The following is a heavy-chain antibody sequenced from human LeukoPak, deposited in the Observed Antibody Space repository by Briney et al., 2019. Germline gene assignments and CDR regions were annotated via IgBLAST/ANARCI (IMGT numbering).Heavy chain of an antibody. CDR3: ARGGSYGDYRVGVIDQ. J-gene: IGHJ4*02. CDR2: IYSGGST. V-gene: IGHV3-66*02. Sequence: PGGSLRLSCAASGFTVSSNYMSWVRQAPGKGLEWVSVIYSGGSTYYADSVKGRFTISRDNSKNTLYVQMGSLRADDTAVYYCARGGSYGDYRVGVIDQWGQGTLVTVSS. D-gene: IGHD4-17*01. CDR1: GFTVSSNY.